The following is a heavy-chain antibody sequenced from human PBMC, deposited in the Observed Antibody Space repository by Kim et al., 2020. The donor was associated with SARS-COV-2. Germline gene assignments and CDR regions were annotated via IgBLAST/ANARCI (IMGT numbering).Heavy chain of an antibody. J-gene: IGHJ6*02. D-gene: IGHD3-10*01. CDR3: ARDFTMVRGVITNSYYYYGMDV. V-gene: IGHV1-2*04. CDR2: INPNSGGT. Sequence: ASVKVSCKASGYTFTGYYMHWVRQAPGQGLEWMGWINPNSGGTNYAQKFQGWVTMTRDTSISTAYMELSRLRSDDTAVYYCARDFTMVRGVITNSYYYYGMDVWGQGTTVTVSS. CDR1: GYTFTGYY.